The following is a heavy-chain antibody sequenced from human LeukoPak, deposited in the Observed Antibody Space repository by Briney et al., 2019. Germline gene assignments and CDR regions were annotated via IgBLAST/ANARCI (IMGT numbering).Heavy chain of an antibody. CDR1: GYTFTSYG. Sequence: EASVKVSCKASGYTFTSYGISWVRQAPGQGLEWMGWINPNSGGTNYAQKFQGRVTMTRDTSISTAYMELSRLRSDDTAVYYCARELNYDSSGYYFDYWGQGTLVTVSS. CDR2: INPNSGGT. CDR3: ARELNYDSSGYYFDY. J-gene: IGHJ4*02. V-gene: IGHV1-2*02. D-gene: IGHD3-22*01.